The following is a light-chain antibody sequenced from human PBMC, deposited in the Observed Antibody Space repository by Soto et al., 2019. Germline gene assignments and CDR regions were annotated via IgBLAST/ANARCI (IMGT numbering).Light chain of an antibody. J-gene: IGLJ1*01. V-gene: IGLV1-40*01. CDR3: QSYDSSLSGYV. CDR1: SSNIGAGYE. CDR2: ENN. Sequence: QSVLTQPPSVSEAPGQRVTISCTGSSSNIGAGYEAHWYQQVPGTAPKLLIYENNNRPSGVPDRFSGSKSGTSASLAITGLQAEDETDYSCQSYDSSLSGYVFGPGTKLTVL.